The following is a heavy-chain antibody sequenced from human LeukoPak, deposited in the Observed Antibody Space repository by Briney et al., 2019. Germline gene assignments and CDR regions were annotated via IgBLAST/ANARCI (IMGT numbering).Heavy chain of an antibody. V-gene: IGHV5-51*01. D-gene: IGHD3-22*01. Sequence: PGRSLRLSCKGSGYSFTTYWIAWVRQMPGNGLEWLGTIYPGDSDTKYSPSFQGQVTMSVDKSITTAYLQWSSLKASDTAIYYCATKYYYDSSGGFDTWGQGTLVTVSS. J-gene: IGHJ5*02. CDR3: ATKYYYDSSGGFDT. CDR1: GYSFTTYW. CDR2: IYPGDSDT.